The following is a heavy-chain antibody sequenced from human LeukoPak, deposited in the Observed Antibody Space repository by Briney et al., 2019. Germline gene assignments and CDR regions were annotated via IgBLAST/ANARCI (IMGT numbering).Heavy chain of an antibody. V-gene: IGHV4-59*01. Sequence: PSETLSLTCTVSGASISSYYWSWIRQPPAKGLERIGYIYYSGSTNYNPSLKSRATISIDTSKNQFSLNLSSVTAADTAVYYCARVFWGQLHAFDFWGQGTMVTVSS. CDR2: IYYSGST. D-gene: IGHD3-16*01. CDR3: ARVFWGQLHAFDF. CDR1: GASISSYY. J-gene: IGHJ3*01.